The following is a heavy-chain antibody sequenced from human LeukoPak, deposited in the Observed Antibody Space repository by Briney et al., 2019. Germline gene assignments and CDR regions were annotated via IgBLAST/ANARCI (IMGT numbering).Heavy chain of an antibody. CDR2: IYYSGST. CDR3: ARDLDYYGMDV. Sequence: SETLSLPCTLSGGSLNSGDYYWSWIRQPPGKGLEWIGYIYYSGSTYYNPSLKSRVTISVATSKNQFSLKLSSVTAADTAVYYCARDLDYYGMDVWGQGTTVTVSS. J-gene: IGHJ6*02. V-gene: IGHV4-30-4*01. CDR1: GGSLNSGDYY.